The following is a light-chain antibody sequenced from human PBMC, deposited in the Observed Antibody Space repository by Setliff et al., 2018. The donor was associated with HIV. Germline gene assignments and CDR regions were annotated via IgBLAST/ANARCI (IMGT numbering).Light chain of an antibody. CDR3: CSYTRSLHYV. CDR2: EVT. J-gene: IGLJ1*01. CDR1: NSDVGSYKF. V-gene: IGLV2-23*02. Sequence: QSALTQPASVSGSPGQSITISCAGTNSDVGSYKFVSWYQQHPGKAPKLMIYEVTKRPSGVSNRFSGSKSGNTASLTISGLQAEDEADYYCCSYTRSLHYVFGTGTKVTVL.